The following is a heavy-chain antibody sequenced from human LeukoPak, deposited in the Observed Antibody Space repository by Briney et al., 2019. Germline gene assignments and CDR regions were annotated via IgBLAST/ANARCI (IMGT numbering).Heavy chain of an antibody. CDR2: IIPIFGTA. J-gene: IGHJ4*02. Sequence: SVKVSCKASGGTFSSYAISWVRQAPGQGLEWMGGIIPIFGTANYAQKFQGRVTITADESTSTAYMELSSLRSEDTAVYYCARSKVYCSGGSCYLDYWGQGTLVTVSS. CDR1: GGTFSSYA. D-gene: IGHD2-15*01. CDR3: ARSKVYCSGGSCYLDY. V-gene: IGHV1-69*13.